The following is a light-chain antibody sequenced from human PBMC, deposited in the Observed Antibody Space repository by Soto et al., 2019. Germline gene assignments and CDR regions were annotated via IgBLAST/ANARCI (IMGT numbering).Light chain of an antibody. CDR2: EVS. J-gene: IGLJ1*01. CDR3: SSYTSSSTPV. CDR1: SSDVGGYNY. Sequence: QSVLPPASVSGSPGQSIAISCTGTSSDVGGYNYVSWYQQHPGKAPKLMIYEVSNRPSGVSNRFSGSKSGNTASLTISGLQAEDEAEYYCSSYTSSSTPVFGTGTKVTVL. V-gene: IGLV2-14*01.